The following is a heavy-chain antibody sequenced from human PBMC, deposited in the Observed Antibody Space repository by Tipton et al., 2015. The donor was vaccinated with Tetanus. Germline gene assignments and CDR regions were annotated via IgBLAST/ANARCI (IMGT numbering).Heavy chain of an antibody. CDR1: GGSMRSGDYQ. J-gene: IGHJ6*02. CDR3: AGDVEKIMTSDRRQRRATNYYYHYGLGV. Sequence: TLSLTCTVSGGSMRSGDYQWNWIRQPPGKGLEWIGNIYHSESANYNPSLESRVTISVDTSKNQITLTLKSVTAADTALYYCAGDVEKIMTSDRRQRRATNYYYHYGLGVWGQGTTVTVSS. CDR2: IYHSESA. V-gene: IGHV4-61*08. D-gene: IGHD3-16*01.